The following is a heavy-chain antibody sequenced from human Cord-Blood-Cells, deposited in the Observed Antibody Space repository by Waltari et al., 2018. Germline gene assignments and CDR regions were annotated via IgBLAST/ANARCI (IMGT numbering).Heavy chain of an antibody. J-gene: IGHJ3*02. D-gene: IGHD1-7*01. Sequence: QVQLVQSGAEVKKPGASVKVSCKVSGYTLTQLTMHWVRQAPGKGIEWMGGFDPEDGETIYAQKFQGRVTMTEDTSTDTAYMELSSLRSEDTAVYYCATLPRTGTTLDAFDIWGQGTMVTVSS. CDR3: ATLPRTGTTLDAFDI. V-gene: IGHV1-24*01. CDR1: GYTLTQLT. CDR2: FDPEDGET.